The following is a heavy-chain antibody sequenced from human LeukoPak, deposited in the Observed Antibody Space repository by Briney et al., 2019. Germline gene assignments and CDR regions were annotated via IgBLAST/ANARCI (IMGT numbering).Heavy chain of an antibody. D-gene: IGHD1-26*01. J-gene: IGHJ6*03. CDR3: TKLSYSGSYWYYYYMDV. V-gene: IGHV3-15*01. Sequence: PGRSLRLSCAASGFTFSSYGMHWVRQAPGKGLEWVGRIKSKTDGGTTDYAAPVKGRFTISRDDSKNTLYLQMNSLKTEDTAVYYCTKLSYSGSYWYYYYMDVWGKGTTVTVSS. CDR2: IKSKTDGGTT. CDR1: GFTFSSYG.